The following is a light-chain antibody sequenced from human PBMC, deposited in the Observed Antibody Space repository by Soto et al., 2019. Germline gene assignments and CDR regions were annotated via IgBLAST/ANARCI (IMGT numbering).Light chain of an antibody. J-gene: IGKJ2*01. V-gene: IGKV3-11*01. CDR1: QSVSSY. CDR3: QQRSNWPYT. Sequence: EIVLTQSPATLYLSPGERATLSCRASQSVSSYLAWYQQKPGQAPRLLIYDASNRATGIPARFSGSGSGTDFTLTISSLEPEDFAVYYCQQRSNWPYTFGQRTKLEIK. CDR2: DAS.